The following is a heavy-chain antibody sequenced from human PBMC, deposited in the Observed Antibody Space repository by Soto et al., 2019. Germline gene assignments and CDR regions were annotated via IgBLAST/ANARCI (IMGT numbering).Heavy chain of an antibody. J-gene: IGHJ5*02. V-gene: IGHV3-23*01. CDR3: AKEMGDYYDSSGSWFDP. Sequence: PGGSLILSCAASGFTFSIYVMSLVLQAPGKGLEWVSGISGSGDNTYYADSVKGRFTISRDNSKNTLFLQMNSLRAEDTALYFCAKEMGDYYDSSGSWFDPWGQGTLVTVSS. CDR1: GFTFSIYV. CDR2: ISGSGDNT. D-gene: IGHD3-22*01.